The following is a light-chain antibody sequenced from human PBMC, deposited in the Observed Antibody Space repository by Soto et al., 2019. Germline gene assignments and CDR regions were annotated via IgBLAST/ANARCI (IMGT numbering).Light chain of an antibody. V-gene: IGLV2-14*01. CDR3: SSYSSSSTKV. CDR2: EVN. Sequence: QSALTQPASVSGSPGQSITISCTGSSSDIGGYDYVAWYQQYPGKAPQLIIYEVNNRPSGISNRVSASKSGNTASLTISGLQAEDEADYYCSSYSSSSTKVFGTGTKLTVL. J-gene: IGLJ1*01. CDR1: SSDIGGYDY.